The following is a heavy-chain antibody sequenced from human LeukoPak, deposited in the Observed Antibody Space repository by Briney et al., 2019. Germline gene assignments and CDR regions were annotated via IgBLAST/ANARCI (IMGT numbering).Heavy chain of an antibody. D-gene: IGHD3-10*01. V-gene: IGHV4-34*01. J-gene: IGHJ4*02. CDR1: GGSFSGYY. CDR2: INHSGST. CDR3: ARIPYYYGSGSYYNPRFDY. Sequence: SETLSLTCAVYGGSFSGYYWSWIRQPPGKGLEWIGEINHSGSTNYNPSLKSRVTISVDTSKNQSSLKLSSVTAADTAVYYCARIPYYYGSGSYYNPRFDYWGQGTLVTVSS.